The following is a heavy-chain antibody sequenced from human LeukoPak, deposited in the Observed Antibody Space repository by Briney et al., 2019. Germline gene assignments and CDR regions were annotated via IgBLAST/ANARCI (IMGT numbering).Heavy chain of an antibody. J-gene: IGHJ4*02. Sequence: GGSLRLSCAASGFTFSSYEMNWVRQAPGKGLEWVSYISRSGSSIYYTDSVKGRFTISRDNAKNSLYLQMNSLRAEDTAVYYCARDRAYSISSFARSVDYWGQGTLVIVSS. CDR1: GFTFSSYE. V-gene: IGHV3-48*03. D-gene: IGHD6-6*01. CDR2: ISRSGSSI. CDR3: ARDRAYSISSFARSVDY.